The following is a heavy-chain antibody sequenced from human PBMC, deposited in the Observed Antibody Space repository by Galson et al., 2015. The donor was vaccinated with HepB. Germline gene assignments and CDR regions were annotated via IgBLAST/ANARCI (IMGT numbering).Heavy chain of an antibody. CDR3: ARARARYCSSTSCPRGAFDI. V-gene: IGHV3-21*01. CDR2: ISSSSSYI. D-gene: IGHD2-2*01. J-gene: IGHJ3*02. CDR1: GFTFSSYS. Sequence: SLRLSCAASGFTFSSYSMNWVRQAPGKGLEWVSSISSSSSYIYYADSVKGRFTISRDNAKNSLYLQMNSLRAEDTAVYYCARARARYCSSTSCPRGAFDIWGQGTMVTVSS.